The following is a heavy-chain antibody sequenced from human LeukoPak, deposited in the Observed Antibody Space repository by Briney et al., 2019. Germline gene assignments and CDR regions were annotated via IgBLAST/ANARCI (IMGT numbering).Heavy chain of an antibody. Sequence: VASVKVSCKTSGYTFTSSGITWVRQAPGQGLEWMGWISTYNGYSKYAQNLQGRVTMTADTSTTTAYMELSSLRSDDTAVYYCAKNSSGGYSDYWGRGTLVTVSS. CDR2: ISTYNGYS. J-gene: IGHJ4*02. D-gene: IGHD6-19*01. V-gene: IGHV1-18*01. CDR1: GYTFTSSG. CDR3: AKNSSGGYSDY.